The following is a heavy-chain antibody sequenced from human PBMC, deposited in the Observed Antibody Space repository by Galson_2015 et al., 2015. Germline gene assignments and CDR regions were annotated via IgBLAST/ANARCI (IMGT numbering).Heavy chain of an antibody. V-gene: IGHV1-18*04. Sequence: SVKVSCKASGYTFTSYGISWVRQAPGQGLEWMGWISAYNGNTNYAQKLQGRVTMTTDTSTSTAYMELRSLRSDDTAVYYCARDKVKIILVGATKDAFDIWGQGTMVTVSS. CDR1: GYTFTSYG. CDR3: ARDKVKIILVGATKDAFDI. CDR2: ISAYNGNT. D-gene: IGHD1-26*01. J-gene: IGHJ3*02.